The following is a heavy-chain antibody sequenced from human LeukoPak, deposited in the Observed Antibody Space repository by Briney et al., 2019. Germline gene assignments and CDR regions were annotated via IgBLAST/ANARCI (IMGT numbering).Heavy chain of an antibody. CDR1: GGSISSYY. J-gene: IGHJ4*02. Sequence: SETLSLTCTVSGGSISSYYWGWIRQPPGKGLEWIGSIYHSGSTYYNPSLKSRVTISVDTSKNQFSLKLSSVTAADTAVYYCARWTTYDSKYYFDYWGQGTLVTVSS. V-gene: IGHV4-38-2*02. CDR3: ARWTTYDSKYYFDY. CDR2: IYHSGST. D-gene: IGHD3-22*01.